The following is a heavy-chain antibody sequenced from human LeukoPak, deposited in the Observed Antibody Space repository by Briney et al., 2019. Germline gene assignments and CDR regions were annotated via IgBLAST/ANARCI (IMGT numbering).Heavy chain of an antibody. V-gene: IGHV1-46*01. Sequence: ASVKVSCKVSGYTLTELSMHWVRQAPGQGLEWMGIINPSGGSTSYAQKFQGRVTMTTDTSTSTAYMELRSLRSDDTAVYYCARMSRVNWNGCDYWGQGTLATVSS. CDR3: ARMSRVNWNGCDY. J-gene: IGHJ4*02. CDR1: GYTLTELS. D-gene: IGHD1-1*01. CDR2: INPSGGST.